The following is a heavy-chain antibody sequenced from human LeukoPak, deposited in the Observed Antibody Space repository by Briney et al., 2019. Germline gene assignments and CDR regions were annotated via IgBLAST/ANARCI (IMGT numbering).Heavy chain of an antibody. V-gene: IGHV3-7*03. CDR1: GFMFSSNW. D-gene: IGHD5-24*01. Sequence: PGGSLRLSCAASGFMFSSNWMSWVRLAPGKGLEWMANIKEDGTETYYVDSVKGRFTISRDNAKNSLYLQMNSLRVEDTAVYYCAKEGRSLQTYWGQGTPVTVSA. CDR3: AKEGRSLQTY. CDR2: IKEDGTET. J-gene: IGHJ4*02.